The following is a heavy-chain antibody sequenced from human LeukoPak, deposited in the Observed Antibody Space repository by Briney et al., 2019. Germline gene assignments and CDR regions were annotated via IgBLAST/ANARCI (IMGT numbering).Heavy chain of an antibody. CDR3: ARDRVGSYDFWSGYLNSPFDY. D-gene: IGHD3-3*01. V-gene: IGHV1-69*05. CDR2: IIPIFGTA. Sequence: SVKVSCKASGYTFTGYYMHWVRQAPGHGLEWMGRIIPIFGTANHAQKFQGRVTITTDESTSTAYIELSSLRSEDTAVYYCARDRVGSYDFWSGYLNSPFDYWGQGTLVTVSS. CDR1: GYTFTGYY. J-gene: IGHJ4*02.